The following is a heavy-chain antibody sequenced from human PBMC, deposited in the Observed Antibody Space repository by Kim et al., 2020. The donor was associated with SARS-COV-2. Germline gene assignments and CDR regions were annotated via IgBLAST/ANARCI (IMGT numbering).Heavy chain of an antibody. J-gene: IGHJ4*02. Sequence: GGSLRLSCAASGFIFSDYSMNWVRQAPGKGLEWVSYIGPSRNPTYYADSVKGRFTISRDNAKNSLYLQMDSLRDEDSAVYYCARDVPVAGVQWAFDSWGQGTLVTVS. CDR2: IGPSRNPT. CDR1: GFIFSDYS. CDR3: ARDVPVAGVQWAFDS. V-gene: IGHV3-48*02. D-gene: IGHD6-19*01.